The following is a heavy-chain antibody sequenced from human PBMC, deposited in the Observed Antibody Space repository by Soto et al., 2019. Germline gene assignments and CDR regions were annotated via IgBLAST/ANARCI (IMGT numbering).Heavy chain of an antibody. D-gene: IGHD3-22*01. J-gene: IGHJ4*02. CDR2: ISAYNGNT. Sequence: VKVSCKASGYTFTSYGISWVRQAPGQGLEWMGWISAYNGNTNYAQKLQGRVTMTTDTSTSTAYMELRSLRSDDTAVYYCAREGAYYDSSGYDDYWGQGTLVTVSS. CDR3: AREGAYYDSSGYDDY. V-gene: IGHV1-18*01. CDR1: GYTFTSYG.